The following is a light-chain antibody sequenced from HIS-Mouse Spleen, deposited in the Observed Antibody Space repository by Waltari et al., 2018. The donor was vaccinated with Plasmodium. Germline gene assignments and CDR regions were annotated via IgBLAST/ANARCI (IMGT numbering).Light chain of an antibody. CDR3: YSTDSSGNHRV. CDR1: ALPKKY. Sequence: SYELTQPPSVSVSPGQTARITCPGDALPKKYAYWYQQKSGQAPGLVIYEDRKRPPGIPGRCCGSSSGTMATLTISGAQVEDEADYYCYSTDSSGNHRVFGGGTKLTVL. J-gene: IGLJ3*02. V-gene: IGLV3-10*01. CDR2: EDR.